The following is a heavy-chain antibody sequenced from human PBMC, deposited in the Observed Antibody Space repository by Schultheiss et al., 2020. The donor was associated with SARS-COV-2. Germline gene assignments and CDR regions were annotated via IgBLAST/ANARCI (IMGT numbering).Heavy chain of an antibody. V-gene: IGHV1-18*04. CDR2: ISAYNGNT. J-gene: IGHJ6*02. CDR1: GYTFTSYG. Sequence: ASVKVSCKASGYTFTSYGISWVRQAPGQGLEWMGWISAYNGNTNYAQKLQGRVTMTTDTSTSTAYMELRSLRSDDTAVYYCARGGKTAPYYYYGMDVWGQGTTVTVAS. D-gene: IGHD1-14*01. CDR3: ARGGKTAPYYYYGMDV.